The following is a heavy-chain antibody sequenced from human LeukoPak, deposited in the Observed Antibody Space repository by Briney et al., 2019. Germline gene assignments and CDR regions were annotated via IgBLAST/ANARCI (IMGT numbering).Heavy chain of an antibody. CDR3: ARHAEYYYGTGSYQWFDP. J-gene: IGHJ5*02. V-gene: IGHV4-59*08. D-gene: IGHD3-10*01. CDR1: GGSISSYY. CDR2: IYYSGST. Sequence: SETLSLTCTVSGGSISSYYWSGIRQPPGKGLEWIGYIYYSGSTNYNPSLKNRVTISVDTSKNQCSLKLSSVTAADTAVYYCARHAEYYYGTGSYQWFDPWGQGTLVTVSS.